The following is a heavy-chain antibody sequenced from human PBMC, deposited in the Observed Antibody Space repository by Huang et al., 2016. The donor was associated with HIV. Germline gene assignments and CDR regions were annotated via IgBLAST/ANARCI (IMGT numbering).Heavy chain of an antibody. D-gene: IGHD4-4*01. CDR2: IGIDSRDT. CDR3: ARDPYYSNRWKRNDASFL. CDR1: GYDFGSYG. V-gene: IGHV1-18*01. Sequence: QVQLVQSGGEVMQPGASVRVSCKASGYDFGSYGMSWVRQAPGQGVEWLGWIGIDSRDTRATQKFQGRVTMTTDTSTTTTYMELRSLRSDDTAMYYCARDPYYSNRWKRNDASFLWGQGTMITVSS. J-gene: IGHJ3*01.